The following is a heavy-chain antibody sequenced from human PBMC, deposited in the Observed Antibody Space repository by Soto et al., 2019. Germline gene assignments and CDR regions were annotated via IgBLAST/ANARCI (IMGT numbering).Heavy chain of an antibody. CDR1: GFTFSSYA. CDR2: ISGSGGST. D-gene: IGHD3-3*01. J-gene: IGHJ6*02. V-gene: IGHV3-23*01. Sequence: GGSLRLSCAASGFTFSSYAMSWVRQAPGKGLEWVSAISGSGGSTYYADSVKGRFTISRDNSKNTLCLQMNSLRAEDTAVYYCAKDTLYYDFWSGYPRAHYGMDVWGQGTTVTVSS. CDR3: AKDTLYYDFWSGYPRAHYGMDV.